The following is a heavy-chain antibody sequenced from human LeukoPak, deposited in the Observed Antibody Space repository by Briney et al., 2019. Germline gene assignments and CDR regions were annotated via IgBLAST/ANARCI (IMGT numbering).Heavy chain of an antibody. J-gene: IGHJ3*02. CDR3: ARARRDGYIRDAFDI. CDR1: GFTFSNAW. V-gene: IGHV3-15*01. D-gene: IGHD5-24*01. CDR2: IKGKTAGGIT. Sequence: GGSLRLSCAAFGFTFSNAWMSWVRQAPGKGLEWVGRIKGKTAGGITDYAAPVKGRFTISRDDSKNTLYLQMNSLRAEDTAVYYCARARRDGYIRDAFDIWGQGTMVTVSS.